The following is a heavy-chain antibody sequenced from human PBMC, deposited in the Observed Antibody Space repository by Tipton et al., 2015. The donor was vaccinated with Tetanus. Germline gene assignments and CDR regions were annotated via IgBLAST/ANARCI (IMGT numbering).Heavy chain of an antibody. CDR2: VDDSGST. Sequence: TLSLTCAVYGGSLSRYYWTWIRQPPGKGLEWIGEVDDSGSTNYSPSLKSRFTISLDTSKNDFSLTLSSVTAADTAVYYCASGTWLYTSTYHRHWLDPWGQGTLVTVSS. CDR3: ASGTWLYTSTYHRHWLDP. J-gene: IGHJ5*02. V-gene: IGHV4-34*01. CDR1: GGSLSRYY. D-gene: IGHD6-13*01.